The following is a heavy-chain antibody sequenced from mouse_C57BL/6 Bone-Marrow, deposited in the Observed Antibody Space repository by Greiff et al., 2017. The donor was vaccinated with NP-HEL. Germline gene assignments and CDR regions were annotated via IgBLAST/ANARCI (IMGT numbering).Heavy chain of an antibody. V-gene: IGHV1-82*01. Sequence: VQLQQSGPELVKPGASVKISCKASGYAFSSSWMNWVKQRPGKGLEWIGRIYPGDGDTNYNGKFKGKATLTGDKSSSTAYMQLSSLTSEDSAVYFCARSSPLWFAYWGQGTLVTVSA. J-gene: IGHJ3*01. CDR3: ARSSPLWFAY. CDR1: GYAFSSSW. CDR2: IYPGDGDT. D-gene: IGHD6-1*01.